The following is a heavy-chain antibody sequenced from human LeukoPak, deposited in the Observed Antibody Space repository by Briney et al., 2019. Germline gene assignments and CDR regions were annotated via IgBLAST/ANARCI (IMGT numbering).Heavy chain of an antibody. Sequence: PGGSLRLSCAASGFTFSAYGMHWVRQAPGKGLEWVAVIWFDGSNKYYADSVKGRFTISRDNSKNTLYLQMNSLRAEDTAVYYCASVAGPFDNWGQGTLVTVSS. D-gene: IGHD6-13*01. CDR1: GFTFSAYG. J-gene: IGHJ4*02. V-gene: IGHV3-33*01. CDR2: IWFDGSNK. CDR3: ASVAGPFDN.